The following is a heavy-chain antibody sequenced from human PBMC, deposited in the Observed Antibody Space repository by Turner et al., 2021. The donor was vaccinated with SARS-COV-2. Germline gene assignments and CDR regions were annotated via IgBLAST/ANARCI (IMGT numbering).Heavy chain of an antibody. J-gene: IGHJ4*02. D-gene: IGHD3-10*01. Sequence: QVPLVESGGGVFQPGGSLTLPCAASGFSFSSYAMHWVRQSPEKGLEWVAIIWNDGSNKYYANSVKGRFTVSRDNSQNTLFLHMSALRVDDTAVYHCARAFGSGSFLLDYWGQGTQVTVSS. CDR1: GFSFSSYA. V-gene: IGHV3-33*01. CDR3: ARAFGSGSFLLDY. CDR2: IWNDGSNK.